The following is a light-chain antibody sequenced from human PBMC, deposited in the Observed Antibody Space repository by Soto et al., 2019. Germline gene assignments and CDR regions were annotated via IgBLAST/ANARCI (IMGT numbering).Light chain of an antibody. Sequence: EIVLTQSPATLSVSPGERAILSCRASQSVSSKLAWYQQKPGQAPRLLIYDASTRATGIPARFSGSGSGTEFTLTISSLQSEDFAVYYCQQYNNWPPVYTFGQGTKLEIK. J-gene: IGKJ2*01. CDR2: DAS. CDR3: QQYNNWPPVYT. CDR1: QSVSSK. V-gene: IGKV3D-15*01.